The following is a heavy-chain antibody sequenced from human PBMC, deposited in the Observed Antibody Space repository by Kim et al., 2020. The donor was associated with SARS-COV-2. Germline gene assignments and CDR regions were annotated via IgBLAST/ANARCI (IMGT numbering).Heavy chain of an antibody. D-gene: IGHD6-13*01. CDR1: GFTFGDYA. CDR2: IRSKAYGGTT. V-gene: IGHV3-49*03. Sequence: GGSLRLSCTASGFTFGDYAMSWFRQAPGKGLEWVGFIRSKAYGGTTEYAASVKGRFTISRDDSKSIAYLQMNSLKTEDTAVYYCTSTESIAAAGYYFDYWGQGTLVTVSS. CDR3: TSTESIAAAGYYFDY. J-gene: IGHJ4*02.